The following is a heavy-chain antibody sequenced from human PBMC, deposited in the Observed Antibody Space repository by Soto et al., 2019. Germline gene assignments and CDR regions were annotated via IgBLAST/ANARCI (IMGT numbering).Heavy chain of an antibody. Sequence: GESLKISCKGSGYTFTNYWIAWVRQMPGKGLEWMGIIYPGDSDTRYSPSFQGQVTISADKSISTAYLQWSSLKASDIAMYYCARWGMVVDHYNWFDPWGQGTLVTVSS. D-gene: IGHD2-15*01. J-gene: IGHJ5*02. CDR2: IYPGDSDT. CDR3: ARWGMVVDHYNWFDP. CDR1: GYTFTNYW. V-gene: IGHV5-51*01.